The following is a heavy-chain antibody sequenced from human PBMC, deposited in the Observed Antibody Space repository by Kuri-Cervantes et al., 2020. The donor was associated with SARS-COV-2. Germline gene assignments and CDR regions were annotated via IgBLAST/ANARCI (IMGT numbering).Heavy chain of an antibody. J-gene: IGHJ4*02. CDR3: ASLDHGLGSYYHTFPHDY. CDR1: GFTFRSCW. CDR2: IKPEGGEK. Sequence: GESLKISCAASGFTFRSCWMSWVRQAPGKGLEWVAAIKPEGGEKHYVDSVRGRFTISRDDAKNSLYLQINSLRAEDTAVYYCASLDHGLGSYYHTFPHDYWGLGTQVTVSS. D-gene: IGHD3-10*01. V-gene: IGHV3-7*01.